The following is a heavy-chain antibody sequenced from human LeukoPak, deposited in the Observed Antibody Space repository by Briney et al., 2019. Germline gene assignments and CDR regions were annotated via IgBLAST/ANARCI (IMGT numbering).Heavy chain of an antibody. D-gene: IGHD5-18*01. J-gene: IGHJ4*02. CDR3: ARDPSVDTAGY. V-gene: IGHV3-53*01. CDR1: GFTVSSNY. CDR2: IYSGGST. Sequence: GGSLRLACAASGFTVSSNYMSWVRQAPGKGLEWVSVIYSGGSTYYADSVKGRFTISRDNSKNTLYLQMNSLRAEDTAVYYCARDPSVDTAGYWGQGTLVTVSS.